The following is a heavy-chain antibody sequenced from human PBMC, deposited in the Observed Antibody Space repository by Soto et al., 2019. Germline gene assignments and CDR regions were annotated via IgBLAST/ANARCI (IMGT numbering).Heavy chain of an antibody. J-gene: IGHJ3*02. CDR2: IYYSGST. CDR3: ASRDGDFDAFDI. Sequence: PSETLSLTCAVSGGSISSGGYYWSWIRQHPGKGLEWIGYIYYSGSTYYSPSLKSRVTISVDTSKNQFSLNLISVTAADTAIYYCASRDGDFDAFDIWGQGTMVTVSS. CDR1: GGSISSGGYY. D-gene: IGHD4-17*01. V-gene: IGHV4-31*11.